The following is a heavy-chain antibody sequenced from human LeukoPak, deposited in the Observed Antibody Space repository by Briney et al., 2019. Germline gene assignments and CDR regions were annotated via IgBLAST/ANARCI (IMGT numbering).Heavy chain of an antibody. Sequence: GSLRLSCSASGFSFSTYGIYWVRQAPGKGLEYVSAISSEGGSTHYTDSVKGRFTISRDNSKNTLFLQMNSLRPDDTAVYYCAKRGHYSINWYHYFDYWGQGTLVTVSS. J-gene: IGHJ4*02. CDR2: ISSEGGST. V-gene: IGHV3-64*04. CDR1: GFSFSTYG. D-gene: IGHD6-13*01. CDR3: AKRGHYSINWYHYFDY.